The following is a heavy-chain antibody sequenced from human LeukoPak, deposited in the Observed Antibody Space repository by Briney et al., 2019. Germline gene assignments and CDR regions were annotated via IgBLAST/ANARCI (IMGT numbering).Heavy chain of an antibody. CDR2: IYHSGST. Sequence: SETLPLTCTVSGGSISISNWWSWVRQPPGKGLEWIGEIYHSGSTNYNPSLKNRVTISVDKSNNQFSLKLSSVTAADTAVYYCARVLYHYGSGIYDWGQGTLVTVSS. D-gene: IGHD3-10*01. CDR1: GGSISISNW. CDR3: ARVLYHYGSGIYD. J-gene: IGHJ4*02. V-gene: IGHV4-4*02.